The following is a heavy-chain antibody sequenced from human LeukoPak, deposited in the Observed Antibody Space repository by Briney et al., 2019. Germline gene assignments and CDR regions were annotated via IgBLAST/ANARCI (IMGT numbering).Heavy chain of an antibody. V-gene: IGHV3-21*01. J-gene: IGHJ4*02. D-gene: IGHD3-22*01. CDR1: GFTFSSYT. CDR3: ARYYYDSSGYYPSDY. Sequence: GGSLRLSCAASGFTFSSYTMNWVRQAPGKGLEWVSSISSSSSYIYYADSVKGRFTISRDNAKNSLHLQMNSLRAEDTAVYYCARYYYDSSGYYPSDYWGQGTLVTVSS. CDR2: ISSSSSYI.